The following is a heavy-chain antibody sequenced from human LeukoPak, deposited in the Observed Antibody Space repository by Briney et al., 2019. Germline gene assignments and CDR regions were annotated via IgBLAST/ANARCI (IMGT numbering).Heavy chain of an antibody. J-gene: IGHJ6*03. V-gene: IGHV3-21*01. CDR2: ISSSSLYI. D-gene: IGHD3-10*01. Sequence: GGSLRLSCAASGFTFSSFAMSWVRQAPGKGLEWVSSISSSSLYIYYADSVKGRFTISRDNAKNSLYLQMNSLRAEDTAVYYCARDGYHYYGSGTYFGYYYMDVWGKGTTVTISS. CDR1: GFTFSSFA. CDR3: ARDGYHYYGSGTYFGYYYMDV.